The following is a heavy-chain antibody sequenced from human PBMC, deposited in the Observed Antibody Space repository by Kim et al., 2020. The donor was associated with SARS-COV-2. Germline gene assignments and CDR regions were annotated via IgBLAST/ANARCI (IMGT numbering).Heavy chain of an antibody. D-gene: IGHD2-2*01. J-gene: IGHJ4*02. CDR2: ISSSSSYI. V-gene: IGHV3-21*01. CDR1: GFTFSSYS. CDR3: ASIVVVPAAHKFDY. Sequence: GGSLRLSCAASGFTFSSYSMNWVRQAPGKGLEWVSSISSSSSYIYYADSVKGRFTISRDNAKNSLYLQMNSLRAEDTAVYYCASIVVVPAAHKFDYWGQGTLVTVSS.